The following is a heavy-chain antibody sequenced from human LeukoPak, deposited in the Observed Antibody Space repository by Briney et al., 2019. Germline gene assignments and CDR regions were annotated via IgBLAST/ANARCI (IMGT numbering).Heavy chain of an antibody. D-gene: IGHD2-15*01. V-gene: IGHV4-39*01. J-gene: IGHJ6*02. CDR3: ARQDIFSDYALDV. CDR1: GDSISSSSSYY. CDR2: IYYSRFN. Sequence: KTSETLSLTCTVSGDSISSSSSYYCGWIRQPPRKGLGWIANIYYSRFNYYNPSLTSRDTISIYTPQNQVSLKLSAVTAADTAVYYCARQDIFSDYALDVWGQGTRVTVS.